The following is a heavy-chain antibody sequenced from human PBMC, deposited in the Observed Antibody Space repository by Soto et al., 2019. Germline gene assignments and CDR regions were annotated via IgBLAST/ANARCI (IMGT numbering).Heavy chain of an antibody. CDR2: ISAYNGNT. CDR1: GYTFTSYG. D-gene: IGHD5-18*01. V-gene: IGHV1-18*04. Sequence: GASVKVSCKASGYTFTSYGINWVRQAPGQGLEWMGWISAYNGNTNYAQKLQGRVTMTTDTSTSTAYMELRSLRSDDTAVYYCARDRGGGYSYGYYYYYGMDVWGQGTTVTVSS. J-gene: IGHJ6*02. CDR3: ARDRGGGYSYGYYYYYGMDV.